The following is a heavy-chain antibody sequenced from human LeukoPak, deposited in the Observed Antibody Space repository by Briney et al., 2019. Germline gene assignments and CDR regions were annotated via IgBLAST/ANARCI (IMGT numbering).Heavy chain of an antibody. V-gene: IGHV4-34*01. D-gene: IGHD4-17*01. CDR1: GGSFSGYY. Sequence: SETLSLTCAVYGGSFSGYYWSWIRQPPGKGLEWIGEINHSGSTNYNPSLKSRVTISVDTSKNQFSLKLSSVTAADTAVYYCARGDYGDYDYWGQGTLVAVSS. J-gene: IGHJ4*02. CDR2: INHSGST. CDR3: ARGDYGDYDY.